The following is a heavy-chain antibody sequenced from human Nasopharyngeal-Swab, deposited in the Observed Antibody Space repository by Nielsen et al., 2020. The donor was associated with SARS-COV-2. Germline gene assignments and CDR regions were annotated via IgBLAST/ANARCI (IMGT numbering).Heavy chain of an antibody. CDR2: INAGNGNT. V-gene: IGHV1-3*01. D-gene: IGHD2/OR15-2a*01. CDR3: ARVGYYVYFDY. Sequence: ASVKVSCKASGYTFTSYAMHWVRQAPGQRLEWMGWINAGNGNTKYSQKFQGRVTMTRDTSTSTVYMELSSLRSEDTAVYYCARVGYYVYFDYWGQGTLVTVSS. J-gene: IGHJ4*02. CDR1: GYTFTSYA.